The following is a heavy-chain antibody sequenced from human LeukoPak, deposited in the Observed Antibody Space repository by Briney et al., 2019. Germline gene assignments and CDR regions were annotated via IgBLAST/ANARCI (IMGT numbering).Heavy chain of an antibody. V-gene: IGHV4-4*02. Sequence: SGTLSLTCAVSGGSISSSNWWSWVRQPPGKGLEWIGEIYHSESTNYNPSLKSRVTISVDKSKNHFSLKLSSVTATDTAVYYCARDLLRWGSDAFDIWGQGTMVTVSS. CDR3: ARDLLRWGSDAFDI. J-gene: IGHJ3*02. D-gene: IGHD7-27*01. CDR2: IYHSEST. CDR1: GGSISSSNW.